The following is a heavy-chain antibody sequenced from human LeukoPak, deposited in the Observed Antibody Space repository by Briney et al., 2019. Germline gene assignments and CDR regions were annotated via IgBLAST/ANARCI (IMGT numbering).Heavy chain of an antibody. Sequence: SETLSLTCTVSGGSISSSSYYWGWIRQPPGKGLEWIGSIYYTGSTYYNPSLKSRVTISVDTSKNQFSLKLSSVTAADTAVYYCATTTRSSGWPRALGYWGQGILITVSS. CDR1: GGSISSSSYY. CDR2: IYYTGST. D-gene: IGHD6-19*01. V-gene: IGHV4-39*01. J-gene: IGHJ4*02. CDR3: ATTTRSSGWPRALGY.